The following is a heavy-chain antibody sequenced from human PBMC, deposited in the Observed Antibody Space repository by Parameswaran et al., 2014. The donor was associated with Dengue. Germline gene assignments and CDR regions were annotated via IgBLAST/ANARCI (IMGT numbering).Heavy chain of an antibody. CDR3: ASRGRITIFGVVIKGQNYYYGMDV. CDR2: INHSGST. V-gene: IGHV4-34*01. D-gene: IGHD3-3*01. Sequence: RWIRQPPGKGLDGIGEINHSGSTNYNPSLKSRVTISVDTSKNQFSLKLSSVTAADTAVYYCASRGRITIFGVVIKGQNYYYGMDVWGQGTTVTVSS. J-gene: IGHJ6*02.